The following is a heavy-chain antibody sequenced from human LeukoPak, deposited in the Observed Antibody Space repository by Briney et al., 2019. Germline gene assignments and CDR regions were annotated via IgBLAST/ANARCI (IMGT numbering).Heavy chain of an antibody. CDR1: GGSFSGYY. D-gene: IGHD3-10*01. CDR2: INHSGST. J-gene: IGHJ6*02. Sequence: SETLSLTCAVYGGSFSGYYWSWIRQPPGKGPEWIGEINHSGSTNYNPSLKSRVTISVDTSKNQFSLKLSSVTAADTAVYYCARHVRITMVRGVMNYGMDVWGQGTTVTVSS. CDR3: ARHVRITMVRGVMNYGMDV. V-gene: IGHV4-34*01.